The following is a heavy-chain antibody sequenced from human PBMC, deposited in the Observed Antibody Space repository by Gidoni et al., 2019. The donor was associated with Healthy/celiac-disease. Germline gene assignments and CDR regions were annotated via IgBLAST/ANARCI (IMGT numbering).Heavy chain of an antibody. CDR3: ATGQGLRLEWELAGFDY. Sequence: QVQLVQSGAEVKKPGASVKVSCRASGYTFTSYYMHWVRQAPGQGLEWMGIINPSGGSTSYAQKFQGRVTMTRDTSTSTVYMELSSLRSEDTAVYYCATGQGLRLEWELAGFDYWGQGTLVTVSS. CDR1: GYTFTSYY. J-gene: IGHJ4*02. D-gene: IGHD1-26*01. CDR2: INPSGGST. V-gene: IGHV1-46*03.